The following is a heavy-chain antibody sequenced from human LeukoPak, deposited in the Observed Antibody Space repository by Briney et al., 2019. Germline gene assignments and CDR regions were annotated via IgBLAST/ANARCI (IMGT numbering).Heavy chain of an antibody. CDR2: ISGSGNYM. CDR3: AKGGHPAVVTTRFDS. J-gene: IGHJ5*01. V-gene: IGHV3-23*01. Sequence: GGSLRLSCAASGFTFDTYGMSWVRQAPGKGLEWVSSISGSGNYMYYKDSVKGLFTISSDNSKNTLLLQMNSLRAEDSAVYYCAKGGHPAVVTTRFDSWGQGTLVTV. CDR1: GFTFDTYG. D-gene: IGHD2-21*02.